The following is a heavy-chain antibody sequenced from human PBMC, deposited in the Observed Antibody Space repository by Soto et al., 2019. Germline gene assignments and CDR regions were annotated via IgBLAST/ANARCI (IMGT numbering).Heavy chain of an antibody. V-gene: IGHV3-64*07. Sequence: EVQLVESGGGLVQPGGSLRLSCTASGFTFSSLAMHWVRQAPGKRLELVSTIGDTGGDRYYADSVKGRFTISRDNSKNTLHLHMGSLTTEDMAFYYCARDLFGYDYWGQGTLVSVSS. CDR3: ARDLFGYDY. CDR1: GFTFSSLA. J-gene: IGHJ4*02. CDR2: IGDTGGDR. D-gene: IGHD6-25*01.